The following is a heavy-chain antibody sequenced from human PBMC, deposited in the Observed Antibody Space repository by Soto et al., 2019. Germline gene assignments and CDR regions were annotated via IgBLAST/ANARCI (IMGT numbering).Heavy chain of an antibody. CDR3: ARDHWNLDHSRGWYGD. Sequence: QVQLVQSGGEVKQPGASVKVSCKASGYSFISYGISWVRQAPGQGLEWMGWISGYNGNTKYAQKLQGRVTMTTDTSMSTVYMELRSLRSYDTAIYYCARDHWNLDHSRGWYGDWGQGTLVTFSS. J-gene: IGHJ4*02. CDR1: GYSFISYG. V-gene: IGHV1-18*04. CDR2: ISGYNGNT. D-gene: IGHD6-19*01.